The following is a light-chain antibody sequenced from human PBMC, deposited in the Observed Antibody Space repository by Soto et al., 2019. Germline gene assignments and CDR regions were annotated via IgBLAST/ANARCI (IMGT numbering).Light chain of an antibody. J-gene: IGKJ1*01. CDR1: QSVSSN. Sequence: DIVVTQSPATLSVYPGERAPLSCRASQSVSSNLAWYQQKPGQAPRLLIYGASSRATGIPDRFGGSGSGTDFTLTISRLEPEDFAVYYCQQYGSSPPFTFGQGTKVDIK. CDR2: GAS. V-gene: IGKV3-20*01. CDR3: QQYGSSPPFT.